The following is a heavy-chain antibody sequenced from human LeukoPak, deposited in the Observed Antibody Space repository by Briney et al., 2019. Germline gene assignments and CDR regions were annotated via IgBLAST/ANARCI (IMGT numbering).Heavy chain of an antibody. CDR2: INPSSGGT. J-gene: IGHJ5*02. CDR3: ARADRLHGGPYLIGP. D-gene: IGHD2-21*01. V-gene: IGHV1-2*02. Sequence: ASVKVSCKTSGYSFTDYYMHWVRQAPGQGLEWMGWINPSSGGTSSAQKFQGRVTMTRATSITTVYMEVSWLTSDDTAIYYCARADRLHGGPYLIGPWGQGTLVTVSS. CDR1: GYSFTDYY.